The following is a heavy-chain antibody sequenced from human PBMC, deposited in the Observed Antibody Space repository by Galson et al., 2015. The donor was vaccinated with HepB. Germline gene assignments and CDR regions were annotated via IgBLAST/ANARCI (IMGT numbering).Heavy chain of an antibody. CDR2: IRSKANNYAT. V-gene: IGHV3-73*01. CDR3: TRLGDVSGYSSR. J-gene: IGHJ4*02. CDR1: GFTFSGSA. D-gene: IGHD6-13*01. Sequence: SLRLSCAASGFTFSGSAMHWVRQTSGKGLEWIGRIRSKANNYATSYVPSLKGRFTISRDDSKKMAYLHMKSLKTEDTAVYYCTRLGDVSGYSSRWGQGTLVTVSS.